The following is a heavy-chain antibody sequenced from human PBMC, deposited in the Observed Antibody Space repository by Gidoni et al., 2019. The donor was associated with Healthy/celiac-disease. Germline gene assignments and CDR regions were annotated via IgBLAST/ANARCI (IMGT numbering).Heavy chain of an antibody. CDR2: ISHDGSNK. D-gene: IGHD6-19*01. CDR3: ARDSGISVAGTDY. CDR1: GFRFSSYF. Sequence: QVQLVESGGGVVQPGRSLRLSCAASGFRFSSYFMHWVRQAPGKGLEWVALISHDGSNKYYADSVKGRFTISRDNSKNTLYLQMNSLRGGDTAVYYCARDSGISVAGTDYWGQGTLVTVSS. V-gene: IGHV3-30-3*01. J-gene: IGHJ4*02.